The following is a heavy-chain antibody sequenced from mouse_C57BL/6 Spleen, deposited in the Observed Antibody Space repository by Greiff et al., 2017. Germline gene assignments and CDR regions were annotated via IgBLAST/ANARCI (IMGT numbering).Heavy chain of an antibody. CDR2: ISSGGDYF. CDR3: TRGGGPYYFDY. CDR1: GFTFSSYA. J-gene: IGHJ2*01. D-gene: IGHD1-1*02. Sequence: EVKLVESGEGLVKPGGSLKLSCAASGFTFSSYAMSWVRQTSEKRLEWVAYISSGGDYFYYAVTVKGRFTISRDNAGNTLYLQMSSLKSEDTAMYYCTRGGGPYYFDYWGQGATRTVSS. V-gene: IGHV5-9-1*02.